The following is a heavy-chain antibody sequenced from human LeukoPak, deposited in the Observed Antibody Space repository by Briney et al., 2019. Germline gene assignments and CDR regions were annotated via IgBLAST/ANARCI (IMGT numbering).Heavy chain of an antibody. CDR3: ARGDPVDY. CDR1: VASITSDNW. Sequence: SETLSLTCGVSVASITSDNWWSWVRQPPGKGLEWIGESYHSGSTNYNPSLKSRVTISVDKSKNQFSLRLTSVTAADTAVYYCARGDPVDYWGQGTLDTVSS. CDR2: SYHSGST. V-gene: IGHV4-4*02. J-gene: IGHJ4*02.